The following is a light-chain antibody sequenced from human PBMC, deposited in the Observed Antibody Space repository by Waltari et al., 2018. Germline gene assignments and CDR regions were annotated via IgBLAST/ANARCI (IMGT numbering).Light chain of an antibody. CDR1: QIVLFSSNNKNY. CDR2: WAS. CDR3: QQYYDTLYT. J-gene: IGKJ2*01. Sequence: DIVMTQSPDSLTVSLGERATINCKSSQIVLFSSNNKNYLAWYQQKPGQPPKLLIYWASTRESGVPDRFSGSGSGTDFTLTISSLQAEDVAVYYCQQYYDTLYTFGQGTKLEIK. V-gene: IGKV4-1*01.